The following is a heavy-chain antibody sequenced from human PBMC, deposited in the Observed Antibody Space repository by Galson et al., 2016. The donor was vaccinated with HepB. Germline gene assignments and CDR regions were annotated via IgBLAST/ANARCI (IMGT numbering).Heavy chain of an antibody. CDR3: ARVAYCRGGCGRSFDF. D-gene: IGHD2-21*02. CDR2: INHSGTT. CDR1: GGSLSDYY. J-gene: IGHJ4*02. Sequence: ETLSLTCAVYGGSLSDYYWSWIRQPPGKGLEWIGVINHSGTTIYNPSLKSRVTISVDTSKKWFSLKLKSVTAADTAVYFCARVAYCRGGCGRSFDFWGQGILVTVSS. V-gene: IGHV4-34*01.